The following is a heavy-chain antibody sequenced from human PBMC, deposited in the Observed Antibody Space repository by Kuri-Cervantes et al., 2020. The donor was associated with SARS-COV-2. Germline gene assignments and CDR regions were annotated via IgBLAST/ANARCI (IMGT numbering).Heavy chain of an antibody. D-gene: IGHD3-3*01. CDR1: GFTFSGHW. J-gene: IGHJ4*02. CDR3: AKGTDVDFWSGTTTLDY. CDR2: INPDGSYT. Sequence: GESLKISCAASGFTFSGHWIHWVRQAPGKGLVWVSRINPDGSYTNNADSVKGRFTLSRDNAKNTLYLQMNSLRAEDTAVYYCAKGTDVDFWSGTTTLDYWGQGTLVTVSS. V-gene: IGHV3-74*01.